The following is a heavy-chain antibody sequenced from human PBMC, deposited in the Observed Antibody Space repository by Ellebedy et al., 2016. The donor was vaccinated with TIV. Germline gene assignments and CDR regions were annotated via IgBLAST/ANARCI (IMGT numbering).Heavy chain of an antibody. V-gene: IGHV1-46*01. CDR1: GGTFSNYA. D-gene: IGHD6-13*01. CDR3: ATAEGRDGSSWYGGRYYYYYGMDV. Sequence: ASVKVSCKASGGTFSNYAISWVRQAPGQGLEWMGMIIPRAGSISYAKKLLGRVTMTRDTSTDTAYMELSSLRSEDTAVYYCATAEGRDGSSWYGGRYYYYYGMDVWGQGTTVTVSS. J-gene: IGHJ6*02. CDR2: IIPRAGSI.